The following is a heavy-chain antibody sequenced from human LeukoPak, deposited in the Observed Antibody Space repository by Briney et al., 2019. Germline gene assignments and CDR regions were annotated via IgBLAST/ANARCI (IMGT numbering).Heavy chain of an antibody. J-gene: IGHJ4*02. D-gene: IGHD2-2*01. CDR3: ATDLQYQLPEGTAIDY. CDR1: GFTFDDYG. CDR2: INWNGGST. V-gene: IGHV3-20*04. Sequence: GSLRLSCVASGFTFDDYGMSWVRQAPGKGLEWVSGINWNGGSTGYADSVKGRFTISRDNAKNSLYLQMNSLRAEDTALYYCATDLQYQLPEGTAIDYWGQGTLVTVSS.